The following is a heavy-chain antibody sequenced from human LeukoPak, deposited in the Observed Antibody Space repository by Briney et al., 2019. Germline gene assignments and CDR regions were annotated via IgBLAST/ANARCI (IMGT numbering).Heavy chain of an antibody. CDR2: IYGTGST. V-gene: IGHV4-4*07. D-gene: IGHD6-13*01. CDR3: ARQIASAGTAGFDF. CDR1: GGSISSYY. J-gene: IGHJ4*02. Sequence: SETLSLTCTVSGGSISSYYWSWIRQPAGKRLEWIGRIYGTGSTNYNPSLKSRVTMSVDTSKNQFSLRLRSVTAADTAVYYCARQIASAGTAGFDFWGQGALVTVSS.